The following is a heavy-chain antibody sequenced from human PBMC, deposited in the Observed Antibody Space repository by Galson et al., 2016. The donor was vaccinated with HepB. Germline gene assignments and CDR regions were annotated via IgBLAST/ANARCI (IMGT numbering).Heavy chain of an antibody. V-gene: IGHV4-4*02. D-gene: IGHD2-2*01. J-gene: IGHJ6*02. Sequence: IGEIYHGGSTNYNSSLKSRVTISVDKSKNQFSLKLSSVTAADTAVYYCAQLYYYYGMDVWGQGTTVTVSS. CDR3: AQLYYYYGMDV. CDR2: IYHGGST.